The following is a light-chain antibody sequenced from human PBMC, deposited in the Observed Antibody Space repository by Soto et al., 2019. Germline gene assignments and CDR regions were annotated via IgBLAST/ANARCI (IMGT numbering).Light chain of an antibody. CDR1: SSDVGYYNY. Sequence: QSVLTQPRSVSGSPGQSVTISCTGTSSDVGYYNYVSWYQQHPGKAPKLMIYDVTKRPSGVPDRFSGSKFGNTASLTISGLQAEDEADYYCCSPTGNYVPWVFGGGTKLTAL. J-gene: IGLJ3*02. CDR2: DVT. CDR3: CSPTGNYVPWV. V-gene: IGLV2-11*01.